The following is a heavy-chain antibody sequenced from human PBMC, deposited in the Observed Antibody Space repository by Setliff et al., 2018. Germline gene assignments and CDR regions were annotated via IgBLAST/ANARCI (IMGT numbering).Heavy chain of an antibody. J-gene: IGHJ5*02. CDR3: AGTDGYCAGDCSIS. Sequence: GASVKVSCKASGGAFSTYSLSWARQAPGQGFEWVGRINPILGITNYAQRFQGRVTITADDSTSTIYMDVSSLRAKDTATYYCAGTDGYCAGDCSISWGQGTLVTVSS. V-gene: IGHV1-69*13. CDR1: GGAFSTYS. D-gene: IGHD2-21*02. CDR2: INPILGIT.